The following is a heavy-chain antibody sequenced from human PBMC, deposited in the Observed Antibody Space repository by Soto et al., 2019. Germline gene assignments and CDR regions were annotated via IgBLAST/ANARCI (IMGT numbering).Heavy chain of an antibody. V-gene: IGHV1-69*06. CDR3: ARCRRVRYSSGWHDYYYYGMDV. CDR2: IIPIFGTA. Sequence: RASVKVSCKASGGTFSSYAISWVRQAPGQGLEWMGGIIPIFGTANYAQKFQGRVTITADKSTSTAYMELSSLRSEDTAVYYCARCRRVRYSSGWHDYYYYGMDVWGQGTTVTVSS. D-gene: IGHD6-19*01. CDR1: GGTFSSYA. J-gene: IGHJ6*02.